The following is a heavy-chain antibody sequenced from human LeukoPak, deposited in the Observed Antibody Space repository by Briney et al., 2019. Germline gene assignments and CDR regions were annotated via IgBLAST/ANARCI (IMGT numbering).Heavy chain of an antibody. V-gene: IGHV3-23*01. CDR2: ISGSGGST. CDR3: ADAINPQYYYDSSGYSPFDY. J-gene: IGHJ4*02. D-gene: IGHD3-22*01. CDR1: GFTFSSYA. Sequence: PGGSLRLSCAASGFTFSSYAMSWVRQAPGKGLEWVSAISGSGGSTYYADSVKGRFTISRDNSKNTLYLQMNSLRAEDTAVYYCADAINPQYYYDSSGYSPFDYWGQGTLVTVSS.